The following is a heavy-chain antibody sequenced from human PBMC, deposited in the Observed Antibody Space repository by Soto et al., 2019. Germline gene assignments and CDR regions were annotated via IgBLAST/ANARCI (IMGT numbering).Heavy chain of an antibody. CDR3: AREGDIVVVVAATTSPLDY. CDR2: IWYGGSNK. D-gene: IGHD2-15*01. J-gene: IGHJ4*02. V-gene: IGHV3-33*01. Sequence: PGGSLRLSCAASGFTFSSYGMHWVRQAPGKGLEWVAVIWYGGSNKYYADSVKGRFTISRDNSKNTLYLQMNSLRAEDTAVYYCAREGDIVVVVAATTSPLDYWGQGTLVTVSS. CDR1: GFTFSSYG.